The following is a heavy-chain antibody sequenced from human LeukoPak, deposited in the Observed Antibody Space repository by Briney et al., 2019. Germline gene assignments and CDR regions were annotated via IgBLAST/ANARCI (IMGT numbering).Heavy chain of an antibody. Sequence: GESLQISCQGSGSSFTIYWIGWVRQLPGKGLEWMGIIYPGDSDTRYSPSFQGQVTISADKSISTAYLQWSSLKASDTAMYYCARQRYSSSWSGFDYWGQGTLVTVSS. V-gene: IGHV5-51*01. D-gene: IGHD6-13*01. CDR1: GSSFTIYW. J-gene: IGHJ4*02. CDR2: IYPGDSDT. CDR3: ARQRYSSSWSGFDY.